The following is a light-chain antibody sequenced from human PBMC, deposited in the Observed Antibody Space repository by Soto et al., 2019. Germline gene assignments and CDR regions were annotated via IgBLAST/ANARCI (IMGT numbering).Light chain of an antibody. CDR3: LQHYSYPWT. Sequence: TQMTQSPSTLSASVGDSVSITCRASRDIGTWLAWFQQKPGRAPNLLIYRASTLARGVPSRFSGSGSGTEFTLTISSLQPEDFATYSCLQHYSYPWTFGQGTKVEVK. CDR1: RDIGTW. V-gene: IGKV1-5*03. CDR2: RAS. J-gene: IGKJ1*01.